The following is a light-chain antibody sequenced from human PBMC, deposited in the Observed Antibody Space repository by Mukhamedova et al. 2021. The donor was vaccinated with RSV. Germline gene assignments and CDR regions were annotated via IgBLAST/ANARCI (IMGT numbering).Light chain of an antibody. Sequence: WYQRRVHGKAPKLLIYDASNLETGVPSRLSGSGSGTDFTFTISSLQPEDIATYYCQQYDNLITFGQGTRLEIK. V-gene: IGKV1-33*01. J-gene: IGKJ5*01. CDR2: DAS. CDR3: QQYDNLIT.